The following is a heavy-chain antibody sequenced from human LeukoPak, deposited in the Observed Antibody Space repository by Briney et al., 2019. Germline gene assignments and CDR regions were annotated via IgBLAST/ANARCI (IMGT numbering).Heavy chain of an antibody. CDR2: IKSNVDGWSA. Sequence: GGSLRLSCAVSGLSFTDAWMSWVRLAPGKGLEWVCRIKSNVDGWSADYMTPVKGRFTISRDDSKNTLYIQLNSLKTEDTDIYYCMSDPLHQGGVDYWGQGTLVTVSS. D-gene: IGHD3-16*01. CDR1: GLSFTDAW. V-gene: IGHV3-15*01. J-gene: IGHJ4*02. CDR3: MSDPLHQGGVDY.